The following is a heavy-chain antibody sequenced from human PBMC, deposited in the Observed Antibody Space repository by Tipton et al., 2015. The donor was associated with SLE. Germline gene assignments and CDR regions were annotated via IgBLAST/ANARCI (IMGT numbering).Heavy chain of an antibody. CDR2: IYHSGST. CDR1: GGSISSSNW. V-gene: IGHV4-4*02. J-gene: IGHJ5*02. CDR3: ARSYSSSAGWFDP. Sequence: TLSLTCAVSGGSISSSNWWSWVRQPPGKGLEWIGEIYHSGSTNYNPSLKSRVTISVDKSKNQFSLKLSSVTAADTAVYYCARSYSSSAGWFDPWGQGTLVTVSS. D-gene: IGHD6-13*01.